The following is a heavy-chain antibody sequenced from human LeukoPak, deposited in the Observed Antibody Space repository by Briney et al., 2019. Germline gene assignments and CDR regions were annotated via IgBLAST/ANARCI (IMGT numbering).Heavy chain of an antibody. CDR1: GFTFSSYA. CDR2: ISGSGGST. D-gene: IGHD1-26*01. V-gene: IGHV3-23*01. J-gene: IGHJ6*02. CDR3: AKVGSAGAKYYYYYGIDV. Sequence: PGGSLRLSCAASGFTFSSYAMSWVRQAPGKGLEWVSAISGSGGSTYYADSVKGRFTISRDNSKNTLYLQMNSLRAEDTAVYYCAKVGSAGAKYYYYYGIDVWGQGTTVTVSS.